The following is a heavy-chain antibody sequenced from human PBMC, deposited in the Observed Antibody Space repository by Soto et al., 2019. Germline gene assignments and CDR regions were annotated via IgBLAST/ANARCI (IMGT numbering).Heavy chain of an antibody. CDR2: IYYSGST. Sequence: PSETLSLTCTVSGGSISSGDYYWSWIRQPPGKGLEWIGYIYYSGSTYYNPSLKSRVTISVDTSKNQFSLKLSSVTAADTAVYYCARLSYDILTGYPASDYWGQGTQVTVSS. J-gene: IGHJ4*02. V-gene: IGHV4-30-4*01. D-gene: IGHD3-9*01. CDR1: GGSISSGDYY. CDR3: ARLSYDILTGYPASDY.